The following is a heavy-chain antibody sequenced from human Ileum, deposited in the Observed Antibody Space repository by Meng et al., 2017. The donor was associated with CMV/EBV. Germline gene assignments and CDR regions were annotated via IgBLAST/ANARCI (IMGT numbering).Heavy chain of an antibody. CDR2: IKSNTYGGTT. J-gene: IGHJ4*02. D-gene: IGHD1-14*01. CDR3: TTVGPYSRSVY. CDR1: GFTFSNAW. Sequence: AASGFTFSNAWMNWVRQAPGKGLEWVGHIKSNTYGGTTDYAAPVKGRFTISRDDSKNTLYLQMNSLKTEDTAVYYCTTVGPYSRSVYWGQGTLVTVSS. V-gene: IGHV3-15*07.